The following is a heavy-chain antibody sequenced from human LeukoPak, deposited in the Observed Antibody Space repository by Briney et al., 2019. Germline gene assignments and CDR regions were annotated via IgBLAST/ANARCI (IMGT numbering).Heavy chain of an antibody. Sequence: ASVKVSCKASGYTFTGYYMLWVRQAPGQGLEWMGWINPNSGGTNYAQRFQGRVTMTRDTSITTAYMELSRLRSDDTAVYYCARHPDTLPYYDFWSGSNGNWFDPWGQGTLVTVSS. CDR2: INPNSGGT. CDR1: GYTFTGYY. V-gene: IGHV1-2*02. D-gene: IGHD3-3*01. J-gene: IGHJ5*02. CDR3: ARHPDTLPYYDFWSGSNGNWFDP.